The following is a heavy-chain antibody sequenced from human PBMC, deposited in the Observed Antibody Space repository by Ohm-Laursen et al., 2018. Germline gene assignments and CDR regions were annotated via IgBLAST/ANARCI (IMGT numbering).Heavy chain of an antibody. CDR2: TYYSGST. CDR3: GRIAAAGTRFDC. D-gene: IGHD6-13*01. V-gene: IGHV4-59*07. J-gene: IGHJ4*02. CDR1: GAPMSNNY. Sequence: PSDTLSLTCTVSGAPMSNNYWSWIRQPPGKGLEWIGDTYYSGSTHYNPSLMSRLTISIDTSKNQFFLKLSSVTAADTAVYYFGRIAAAGTRFDCWGQGTLVTVSS.